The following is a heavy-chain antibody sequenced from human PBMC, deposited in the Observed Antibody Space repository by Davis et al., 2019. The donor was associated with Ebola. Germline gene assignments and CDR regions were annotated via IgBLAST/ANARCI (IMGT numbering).Heavy chain of an antibody. J-gene: IGHJ4*02. V-gene: IGHV3-49*04. CDR3: TSISRCSGGSCYSEY. D-gene: IGHD2-15*01. Sequence: GGSLRLSCTASGFTFGDYAMSWVRQAPGKGLEWVGFIRSKAYGGTTEYAASVKGRFTISRDDSKSIAYLQMNSLKTEDTAVYYCTSISRCSGGSCYSEYWGQGTLVTVSS. CDR1: GFTFGDYA. CDR2: IRSKAYGGTT.